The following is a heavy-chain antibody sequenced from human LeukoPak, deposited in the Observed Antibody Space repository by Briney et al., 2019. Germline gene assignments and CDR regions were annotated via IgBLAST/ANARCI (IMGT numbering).Heavy chain of an antibody. CDR3: AKEYPDYYDSSGSPGHWFDP. D-gene: IGHD3-22*01. CDR2: ISYDGSNK. V-gene: IGHV3-30*18. Sequence: GRSLRLSCAASGFTFSSYGMHWVRQAPGKGLEWVAVISYDGSNKYYADSVKGRFTISRDNSKNTLYLQMNSLRAEDTAVYYCAKEYPDYYDSSGSPGHWFDPWGQGTLVTVSS. J-gene: IGHJ5*02. CDR1: GFTFSSYG.